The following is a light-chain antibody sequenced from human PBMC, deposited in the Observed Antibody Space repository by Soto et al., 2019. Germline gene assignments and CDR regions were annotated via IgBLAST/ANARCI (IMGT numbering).Light chain of an antibody. Sequence: QSALTQPASVSGSPGQSITISCTGISSDVGGYNYVSWYQQHPGKAPKLMIYDVYNRPSEVSNRFSGSKSGNTASLSISGLQAEDEADYYCTSHTTTSTLFGGGTKVTVL. CDR2: DVY. CDR3: TSHTTTSTL. J-gene: IGLJ3*02. V-gene: IGLV2-14*03. CDR1: SSDVGGYNY.